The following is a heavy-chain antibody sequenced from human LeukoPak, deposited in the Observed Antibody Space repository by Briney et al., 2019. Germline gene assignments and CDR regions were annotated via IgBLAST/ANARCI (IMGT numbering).Heavy chain of an antibody. Sequence: ASVKVSCKASGYTFTGYYMHWVRQAPGQGLEWMGWINPNSGGTNYAQKFQGRVTMTRDTSISTAYMELSRLRSDDTAVYYCARGDGVYSSSWTTLTDNYHYYGMDVWGQGTTVTVSS. J-gene: IGHJ6*02. CDR1: GYTFTGYY. CDR3: ARGDGVYSSSWTTLTDNYHYYGMDV. V-gene: IGHV1-2*02. CDR2: INPNSGGT. D-gene: IGHD6-13*01.